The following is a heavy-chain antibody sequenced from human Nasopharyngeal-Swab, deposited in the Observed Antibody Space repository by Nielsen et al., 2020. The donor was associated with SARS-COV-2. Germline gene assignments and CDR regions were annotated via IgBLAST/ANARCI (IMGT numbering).Heavy chain of an antibody. J-gene: IGHJ6*02. CDR3: ARDRSPAHGSGSWGAYYYGMDV. Sequence: GSLRLSCTVSGGSISSYYWSWIRQPPGKGLEWIGYIYYSGNTNYNPSLKSRVTISVDTSKNQFSLKLSSVTAADTAVYYCARDRSPAHGSGSWGAYYYGMDVWGQGTTVTVSS. CDR1: GGSISSYY. D-gene: IGHD3-10*01. V-gene: IGHV4-59*13. CDR2: IYYSGNT.